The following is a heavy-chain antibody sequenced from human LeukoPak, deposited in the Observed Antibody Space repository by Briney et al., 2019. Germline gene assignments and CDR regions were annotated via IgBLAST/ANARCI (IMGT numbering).Heavy chain of an antibody. CDR2: ISYDGSNK. V-gene: IGHV3-30-3*01. D-gene: IGHD5-18*01. CDR1: GFTFSSYA. CDR3: ARRGYSYGSTGYYFDY. Sequence: PGRSLRLSCAASGFTFSSYAMHWVRQAPGKGLEWVAVISYDGSNKYYADSVKGRFTISRDNSKNTLYLQMNSLRAEDTAVYYCARRGYSYGSTGYYFDYWGEATLVTVSS. J-gene: IGHJ4*02.